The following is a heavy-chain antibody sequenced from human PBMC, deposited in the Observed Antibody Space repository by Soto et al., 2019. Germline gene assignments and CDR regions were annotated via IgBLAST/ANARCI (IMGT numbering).Heavy chain of an antibody. CDR1: GGSVRSGRYY. D-gene: IGHD6-19*01. Sequence: SETLSLTCTVSGGSVRSGRYYWSWIRQPPGKGLEWIGYVFYSGSTRYNPSLNSRVTISVDTSKYQFSLKLTSVTAADTAMYYCARVPLPSVAVADVYYLDYWGQGTLVTVSS. CDR3: ARVPLPSVAVADVYYLDY. J-gene: IGHJ4*02. V-gene: IGHV4-61*01. CDR2: VFYSGST.